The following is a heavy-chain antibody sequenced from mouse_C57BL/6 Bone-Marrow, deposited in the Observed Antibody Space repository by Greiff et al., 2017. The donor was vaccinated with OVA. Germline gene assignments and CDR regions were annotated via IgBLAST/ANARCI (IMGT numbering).Heavy chain of an antibody. D-gene: IGHD2-3*01. CDR2: LYPGSGST. V-gene: IGHV1-55*01. CDR3: ARGWLLPAWFAY. J-gene: IGHJ3*01. Sequence: QVQLQQPGAELVKPGASVKMSCKASGYTFTSYWITWVKQRPGQGLEWIGDLYPGSGSTNYNEKFKSKATLTVDTSSSTAYMQLSSLTSEDSAVYYCARGWLLPAWFAYWGQGTLVTVSA. CDR1: GYTFTSYW.